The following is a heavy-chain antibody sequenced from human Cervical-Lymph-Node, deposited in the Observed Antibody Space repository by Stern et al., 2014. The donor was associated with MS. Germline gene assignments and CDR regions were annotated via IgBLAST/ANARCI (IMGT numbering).Heavy chain of an antibody. CDR3: ARLDFGEYNFDF. CDR2: IYYSGTT. V-gene: IGHV4-31*03. J-gene: IGHJ4*02. D-gene: IGHD3-10*01. CDR1: GGSITSAAYY. Sequence: QVQLQESGPGLVRPSETLSLTCTVSGGSITSAAYYWNWIRQHPGKGLEWIGYIYYSGTTYYNSSLKSRVTILIDTSKNQFSLKLSSGTAADTAVYYCARLDFGEYNFDFWGQGTLVTVSS.